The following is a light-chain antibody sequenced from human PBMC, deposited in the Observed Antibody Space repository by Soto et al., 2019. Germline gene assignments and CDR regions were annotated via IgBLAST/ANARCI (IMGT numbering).Light chain of an antibody. J-gene: IGLJ2*01. V-gene: IGLV1-36*01. CDR1: SSNIGNNG. CDR3: AAWDDSLNGVI. Sequence: QSVLTQPPSVSAAPRQRVTISCSGSSSNIGNNGVNWYQQLPGQAPKLLIYQDDLLPSGVSDRFSGSKSGTSASLAISGLQSEDEADYYCAAWDDSLNGVIFGGGTKLTVL. CDR2: QDD.